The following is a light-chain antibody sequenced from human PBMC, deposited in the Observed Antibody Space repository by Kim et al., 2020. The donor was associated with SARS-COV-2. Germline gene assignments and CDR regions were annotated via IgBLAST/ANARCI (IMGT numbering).Light chain of an antibody. V-gene: IGLV2-14*03. CDR1: RSDIGAYNY. J-gene: IGLJ3*02. Sequence: GQSVPISCTGTRSDIGAYNYVSWYQQHPGKAPKLIIYDVTQRPSGVSNRFSASKSGDTASLTISGLQAEDEADYYCASYTTTITWVFGGGTKVTVL. CDR2: DVT. CDR3: ASYTTTITWV.